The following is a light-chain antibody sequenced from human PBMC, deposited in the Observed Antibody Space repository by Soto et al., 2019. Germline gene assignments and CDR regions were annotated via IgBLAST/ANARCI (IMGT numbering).Light chain of an antibody. CDR1: QSVSGY. J-gene: IGKJ2*01. CDR3: QNYNRAPYT. CDR2: DGS. V-gene: IGKV3-11*01. Sequence: EIVLTQSPATLSLSPGERATLSCRASQSVSGYLAWYQQKPGQAPRLLIYDGSHRAAGIPSRFSGSGSGTDFTLTISGLEPEDVATYYCQNYNRAPYTFGQGTKLEIK.